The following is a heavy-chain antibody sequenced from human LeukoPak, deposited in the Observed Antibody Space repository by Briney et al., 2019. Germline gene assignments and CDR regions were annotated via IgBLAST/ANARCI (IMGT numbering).Heavy chain of an antibody. CDR2: FDPEDGET. J-gene: IGHJ4*02. CDR1: GYTLTELS. V-gene: IGHV1-24*01. D-gene: IGHD2-15*01. Sequence: ASVKVSFKVSGYTLTELSMHWVRQAPGKGLEWMGGFDPEDGETIYAQKFQGRVTMTEDTSTDTAYMELSSLRSEDTAVYYCATHYCSGGSCYGSISTFDYWGQGTLVTVSS. CDR3: ATHYCSGGSCYGSISTFDY.